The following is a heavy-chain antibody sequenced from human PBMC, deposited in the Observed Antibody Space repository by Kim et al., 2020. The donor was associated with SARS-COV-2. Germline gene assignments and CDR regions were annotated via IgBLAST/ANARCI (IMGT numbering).Heavy chain of an antibody. J-gene: IGHJ4*02. V-gene: IGHV3-74*01. CDR3: TTAFEY. CDR1: GFTFTNYW. Sequence: GGSRRLSCAASGFTFTNYWMHWVRQVPGKGLVWVAGINNDGTNTYYADSVRGRFTISRDNSKKMVYLQMNSLRAEDTALYYFTTAFEYWGQGTLVTVSS. CDR2: INNDGTNT.